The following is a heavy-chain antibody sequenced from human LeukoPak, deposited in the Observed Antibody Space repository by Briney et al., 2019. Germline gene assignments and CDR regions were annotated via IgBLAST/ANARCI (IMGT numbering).Heavy chain of an antibody. J-gene: IGHJ4*02. Sequence: SETLSLTCAVYGGSFSGYYWSWIRQPPGKGLEWIGEINHSGSTNYNPSLKSRVTIPVDTSKNQFSLKLSSVTAADTAVYYCARGENTGAVDYWGQGTLVTVSS. D-gene: IGHD7-27*01. CDR2: INHSGST. V-gene: IGHV4-34*01. CDR1: GGSFSGYY. CDR3: ARGENTGAVDY.